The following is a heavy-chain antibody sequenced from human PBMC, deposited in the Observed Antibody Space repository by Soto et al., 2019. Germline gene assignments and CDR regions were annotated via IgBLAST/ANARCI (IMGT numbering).Heavy chain of an antibody. CDR2: INSDGSST. V-gene: IGHV3-74*01. Sequence: GGSLRLSCAASGFTFSSYWMHWVRQAPGKGLVWVSRINSDGSSTSYADSVKGRFTISRDNGKNTLYLQKNSLSAEDTAVYDWARDRELSAGGGSYYWFDPWGQGTLVTVSS. CDR1: GFTFSSYW. J-gene: IGHJ5*02. CDR3: ARDRELSAGGGSYYWFDP. D-gene: IGHD3-10*01.